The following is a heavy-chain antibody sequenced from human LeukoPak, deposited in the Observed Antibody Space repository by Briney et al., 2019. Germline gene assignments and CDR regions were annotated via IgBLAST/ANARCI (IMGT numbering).Heavy chain of an antibody. Sequence: GASVKVSCKASGYTFTCYYMHWVRQAPGQGLEWMGRINPNSGGTNYAQKFQGRVTMTRDTSTSTVYMELSSLRSEDTAVYYCARDSETYYYDSSGYYPDYWGQGTLVTVSS. J-gene: IGHJ4*02. CDR1: GYTFTCYY. CDR3: ARDSETYYYDSSGYYPDY. CDR2: INPNSGGT. D-gene: IGHD3-22*01. V-gene: IGHV1-2*06.